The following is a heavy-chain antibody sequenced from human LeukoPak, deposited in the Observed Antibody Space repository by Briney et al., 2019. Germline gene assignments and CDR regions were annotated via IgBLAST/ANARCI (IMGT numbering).Heavy chain of an antibody. Sequence: GGSLRLSCAASGFTVSNNYMNWVRQAPGKGLEWVSIIYSGGRTHYADSVRGRFSISRDKSKNTLYLQMNSLRAEDTAVYFCARGITAMSNWGQGTLVTVSS. J-gene: IGHJ4*02. V-gene: IGHV3-66*01. CDR2: IYSGGRT. CDR1: GFTVSNNY. D-gene: IGHD5-18*01. CDR3: ARGITAMSN.